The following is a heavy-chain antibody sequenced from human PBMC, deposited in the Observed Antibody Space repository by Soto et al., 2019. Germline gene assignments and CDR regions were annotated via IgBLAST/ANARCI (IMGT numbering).Heavy chain of an antibody. CDR2: ISAYNGNT. V-gene: IGHV1-18*01. J-gene: IGHJ4*02. Sequence: ASVNVSCKASGYTFTSYGISWVRQAPGQGLEWMGWISAYNGNTNYAQKLQGRVTMTTDTSTSTAYMELRSLRSDDTAVYYCARVVPDPYYLDYSAQGTLVTVSS. CDR3: ARVVPDPYYLDY. CDR1: GYTFTSYG.